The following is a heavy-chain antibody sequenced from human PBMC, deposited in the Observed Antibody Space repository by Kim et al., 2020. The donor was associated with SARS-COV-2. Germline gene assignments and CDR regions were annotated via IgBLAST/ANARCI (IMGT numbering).Heavy chain of an antibody. V-gene: IGHV3-33*01. CDR3: AGGGADCGGGCYAGFDY. D-gene: IGHD2-21*02. J-gene: IGHJ4*02. CDR2: IWYDGSDK. Sequence: GGSLRLSCAASGFTFSNYGMHWVRQAPGKGLEWVAVIWYDGSDKYYADSVKGRFTISRDNSKNTLYLQMNSLRAEDTAVYYCAGGGADCGGGCYAGFDYWGQGTLVTVSS. CDR1: GFTFSNYG.